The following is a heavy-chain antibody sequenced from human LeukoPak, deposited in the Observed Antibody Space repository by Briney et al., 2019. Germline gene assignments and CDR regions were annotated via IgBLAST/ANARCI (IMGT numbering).Heavy chain of an antibody. CDR3: ARAGELVGIADY. CDR2: IYYSGTT. J-gene: IGHJ4*02. CDR1: GGSFSSYY. Sequence: SETLSLTCTISGGSFSSYYWSWIRQPPGKGLEWIGYIYYSGTTNYNPSLRSRVTISIDTSKNQFSLKLSSVTAADTAVYYCARAGELVGIADYWGQGTLVTVSS. V-gene: IGHV4-59*01. D-gene: IGHD6-13*01.